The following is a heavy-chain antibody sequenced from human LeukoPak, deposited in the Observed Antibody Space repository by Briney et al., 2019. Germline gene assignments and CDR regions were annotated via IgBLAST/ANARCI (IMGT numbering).Heavy chain of an antibody. J-gene: IGHJ4*02. V-gene: IGHV4-39*02. CDR3: AKDFAYSDSGYGFYFDY. CDR2: IYYSGST. CDR1: GGSISSSSYY. D-gene: IGHD5-12*01. Sequence: SETLSLTCTVSGGSISSSSYYWGWIRQPPGKGLEWIGSIYYSGSTYYSPSLKSRVTISVDTSKNQFSLKLSSVTAADTAVYYCAKDFAYSDSGYGFYFDYWGQGTLVTVSS.